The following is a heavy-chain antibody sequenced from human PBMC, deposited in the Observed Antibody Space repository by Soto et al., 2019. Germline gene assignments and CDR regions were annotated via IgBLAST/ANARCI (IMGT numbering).Heavy chain of an antibody. J-gene: IGHJ4*02. CDR1: GYTFTDYY. CDR2: INPSGGSA. V-gene: IGHV1-46*01. D-gene: IGHD3-3*01. CDR3: ARGDFWSGYYHYFDY. Sequence: QLQLVQSGAEVKKPGASVKVSCKASGYTFTDYYIHWVRQAPGLGLEWMGIINPSGGSATYAQKFQGRVTMTRDTSTSTLYMELSSLRSEDTAVYYCARGDFWSGYYHYFDYWGQGTLVTVSS.